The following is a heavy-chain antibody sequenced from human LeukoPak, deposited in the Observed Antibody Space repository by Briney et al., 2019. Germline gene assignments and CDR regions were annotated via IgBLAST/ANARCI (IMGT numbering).Heavy chain of an antibody. J-gene: IGHJ3*02. CDR3: ARLRITMIVVVIPPGAFDI. Sequence: SETLSLTCTVSGGSISSYYWGWIRQPPGKGLEWIGRIYYSGSSYYNPSLKSRVTISVDTSKHQFSLKLSSVTAADTAVYYCARLRITMIVVVIPPGAFDIWGQGTMVTVSS. D-gene: IGHD3-22*01. CDR2: IYYSGSS. V-gene: IGHV4-39*01. CDR1: GGSISSYY.